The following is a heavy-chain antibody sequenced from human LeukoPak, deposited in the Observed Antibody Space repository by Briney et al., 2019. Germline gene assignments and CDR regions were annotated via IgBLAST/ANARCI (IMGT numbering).Heavy chain of an antibody. CDR2: ISGSGGST. CDR3: ELNPFGGQRPPFDY. J-gene: IGHJ4*02. Sequence: GGSLRLSCAASGFTFSSYAMSWVRQAPGKGLEWVSAISGSGGSTYYADSVKGRFTISRDNSKNTLYLQMNSLRAEDTAVYYCELNPFGGQRPPFDYWGQGTLVTVSS. V-gene: IGHV3-23*01. CDR1: GFTFSSYA. D-gene: IGHD4-23*01.